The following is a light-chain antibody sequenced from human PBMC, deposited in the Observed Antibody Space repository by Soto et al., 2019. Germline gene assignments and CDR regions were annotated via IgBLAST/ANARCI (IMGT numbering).Light chain of an antibody. CDR3: SSYAGSNNLV. Sequence: QSVLTQPPSAPGSPGQSVTISCTGTSSDVGGYNYVSWYQHHPGKAPKLMISEVSKRPSGVPDRFSGSKSGDTASLTVSGLQAEDEADYYCSSYAGSNNLVFGGGTKVTVL. CDR1: SSDVGGYNY. V-gene: IGLV2-8*01. CDR2: EVS. J-gene: IGLJ2*01.